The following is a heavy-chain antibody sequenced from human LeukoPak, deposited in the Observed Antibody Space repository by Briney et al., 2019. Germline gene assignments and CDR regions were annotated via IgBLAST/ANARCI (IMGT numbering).Heavy chain of an antibody. CDR3: ANSPPTVTASDPFRYFDL. Sequence: PSETLSLTCTVSGYSISSGHYWGWIRQPPGKGLEWIGSIYEGETTYYNPSLKTRLTISLDTSKNQFSLKLSSVTAADTAVYYCANSPPTVTASDPFRYFDLWGRGTLATVSS. J-gene: IGHJ2*01. CDR2: IYEGETT. V-gene: IGHV4-38-2*02. D-gene: IGHD4-11*01. CDR1: GYSISSGHY.